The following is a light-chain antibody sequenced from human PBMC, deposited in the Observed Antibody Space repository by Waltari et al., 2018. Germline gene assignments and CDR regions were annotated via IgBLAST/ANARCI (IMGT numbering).Light chain of an antibody. V-gene: IGLV2-23*02. J-gene: IGLJ3*02. Sequence: VSGSPGQSITISCTGTSSDVGSYNYVAWYQQRPGKAPKLLIYEVNKRPSGASNRFSGSTSGNTASLTISGLQAEDEADYHCCSYAGSSTFVVFGGGTKVTVL. CDR3: CSYAGSSTFVV. CDR2: EVN. CDR1: SSDVGSYNY.